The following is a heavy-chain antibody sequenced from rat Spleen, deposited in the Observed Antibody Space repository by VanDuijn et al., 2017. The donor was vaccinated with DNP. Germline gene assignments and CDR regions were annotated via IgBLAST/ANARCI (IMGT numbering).Heavy chain of an antibody. Sequence: EVQLQESGPGLVKPSQSLSLTCSVTGYSITSGFRWTWIRKFPGDKLEWMGYIDGAGSTNYNPSLKSRISITRDTSKNQFFLQVNSVTPEDSATYYCAIQLGVFDYWGQGVMVTVSS. V-gene: IGHV3-3*01. J-gene: IGHJ2*01. CDR1: GYSITSGFR. CDR2: IDGAGST. CDR3: AIQLGVFDY. D-gene: IGHD5-1*01.